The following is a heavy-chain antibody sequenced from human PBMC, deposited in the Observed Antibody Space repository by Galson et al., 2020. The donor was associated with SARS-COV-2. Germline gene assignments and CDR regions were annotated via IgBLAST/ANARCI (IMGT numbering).Heavy chain of an antibody. D-gene: IGHD3-22*01. CDR3: ARDIQYYYDSSGYYYY. J-gene: IGHJ4*02. V-gene: IGHV3-7*01. CDR2: IKQDGSEK. CDR1: GFTFSSYW. Sequence: GGSLRLSCAASGFTFSSYWMSWVRQAPGKGLEWVANIKQDGSEKYYVDSVKGRFTISRDNAKNSLYLQMNSLRAEDTAVYYCARDIQYYYDSSGYYYYWGQGTLVTVSS.